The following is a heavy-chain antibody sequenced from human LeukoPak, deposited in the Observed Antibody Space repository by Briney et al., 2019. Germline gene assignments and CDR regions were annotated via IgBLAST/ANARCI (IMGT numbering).Heavy chain of an antibody. V-gene: IGHV3-23*01. CDR3: AKDREKSGLRYFDRLLLDY. CDR2: ISGSGGST. D-gene: IGHD3-9*01. J-gene: IGHJ4*02. Sequence: GGSLRLSCAASGFTFSSYAMSWVRQAPGKGLGWVSAISGSGGSTYYADSVKGRFTISRDNSKNTLYLQMNSLRAEDTAVYYCAKDREKSGLRYFDRLLLDYWGQGTLVTVSS. CDR1: GFTFSSYA.